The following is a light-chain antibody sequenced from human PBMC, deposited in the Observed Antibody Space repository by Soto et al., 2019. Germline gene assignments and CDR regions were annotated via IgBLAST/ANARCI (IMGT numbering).Light chain of an antibody. V-gene: IGLV2-8*01. CDR3: TSYAGGNNV. J-gene: IGLJ1*01. Sequence: QSVLTQPPSASGSPGQSVTISCTGTSTDVGGYDYVSWYQQHPGKVPKLMIYEVNKRPSGVPDRFSGSKSGNTASLTVSVVQPEDEADYYCTSYAGGNNVFGTGTKVTVL. CDR1: STDVGGYDY. CDR2: EVN.